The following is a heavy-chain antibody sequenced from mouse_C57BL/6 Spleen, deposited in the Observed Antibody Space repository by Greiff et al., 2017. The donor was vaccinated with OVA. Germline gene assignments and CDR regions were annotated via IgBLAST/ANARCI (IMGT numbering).Heavy chain of an antibody. D-gene: IGHD6-1*01. Sequence: VMLVESGPGLVAPSQSLSITCTVSGFSLTSYAISWVRQPPGKGLEWLGVLWTGGGTNYNSALKSRLSISNDNSKSQVFLKMNSVHTDDTARYYCARNQPDWYCDVWGTGTTVTVSS. CDR2: LWTGGGT. V-gene: IGHV2-9-1*01. J-gene: IGHJ1*03. CDR3: ARNQPDWYCDV. CDR1: GFSLTSYA.